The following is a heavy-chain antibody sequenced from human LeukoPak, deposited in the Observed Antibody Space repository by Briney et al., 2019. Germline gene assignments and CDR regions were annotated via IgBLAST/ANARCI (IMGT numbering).Heavy chain of an antibody. D-gene: IGHD5-18*01. J-gene: IGHJ4*02. Sequence: GGSMRLSCAASGFTFSSYWMHWVRQAPGKGLVWVSRINGDGGSTTYADSVKGRFTISRDNAKNTLYLQMNSLRAEDTAVYYCARDRATAMFDYWAQGTLVTVSS. CDR2: INGDGGST. CDR3: ARDRATAMFDY. CDR1: GFTFSSYW. V-gene: IGHV3-74*01.